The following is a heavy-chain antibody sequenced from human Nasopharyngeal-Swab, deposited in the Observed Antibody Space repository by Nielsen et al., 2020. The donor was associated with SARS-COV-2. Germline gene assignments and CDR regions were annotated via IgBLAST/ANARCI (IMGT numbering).Heavy chain of an antibody. V-gene: IGHV4-34*01. Sequence: SETLSLTFAVYGGSFGGYYWSWIRQPPGKGLEWIGEINHSGSTNYNPSLKSRVTISVDTSKNQFSLKLSSVTAADTAVYYCAREGGYCSGGSCYRYGAFDIWGQGTMVTVSS. CDR1: GGSFGGYY. CDR3: AREGGYCSGGSCYRYGAFDI. J-gene: IGHJ3*02. D-gene: IGHD2-15*01. CDR2: INHSGST.